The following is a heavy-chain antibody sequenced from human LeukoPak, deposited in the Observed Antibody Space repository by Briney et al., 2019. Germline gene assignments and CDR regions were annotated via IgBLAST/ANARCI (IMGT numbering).Heavy chain of an antibody. D-gene: IGHD3-22*01. CDR3: AKDIADSSGYYSRCDY. V-gene: IGHV3-23*01. CDR2: ISGSGGST. CDR1: GFIFSSYA. J-gene: IGHJ4*02. Sequence: GGSLRLSCAASGFIFSSYAMSWVRQAPGKGLEWVSTISGSGGSTYYADSVKGRFTISRDNSKNTLYLQMNSLRAEDTAVYYCAKDIADSSGYYSRCDYWGQGTRVTVSS.